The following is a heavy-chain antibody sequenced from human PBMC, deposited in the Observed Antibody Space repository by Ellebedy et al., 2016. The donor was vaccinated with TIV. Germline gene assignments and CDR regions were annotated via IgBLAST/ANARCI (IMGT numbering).Heavy chain of an antibody. J-gene: IGHJ6*02. Sequence: ASVKVSCKLSGYTLAELSTHWVRQAPGQGLEWMGIISPSGDSTSYAQKFQGRVSVTRDTSTSTVSLELSSLRSEDTAVYYCARACVGDCSYGMDVWGQGTTVTVSS. D-gene: IGHD2-21*02. CDR2: ISPSGDST. CDR3: ARACVGDCSYGMDV. V-gene: IGHV1-46*01. CDR1: GYTLAELS.